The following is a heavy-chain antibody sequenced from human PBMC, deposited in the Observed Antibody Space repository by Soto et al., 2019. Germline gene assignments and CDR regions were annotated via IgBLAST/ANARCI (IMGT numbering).Heavy chain of an antibody. Sequence: SETLSLTCTVSGGSISSGGYYWSWIRQHPGKGLEWIGYIYYSGSTYYNPSLKGRVTISVDTSKNQFSLKLSSVTAADTAVYYCARDLASSSWYTGYYYGMDVWGQGTTVTVSS. D-gene: IGHD6-13*01. CDR2: IYYSGST. CDR3: ARDLASSSWYTGYYYGMDV. J-gene: IGHJ6*02. CDR1: GGSISSGGYY. V-gene: IGHV4-31*03.